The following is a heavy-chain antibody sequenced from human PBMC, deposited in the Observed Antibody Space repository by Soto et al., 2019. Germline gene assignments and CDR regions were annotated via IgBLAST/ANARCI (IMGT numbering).Heavy chain of an antibody. CDR2: ISSSSSYI. Sequence: PGGSLRLSGAASGFTFSSYSINWVRQAPGKGLEWVSSISSSSSYIYYADSVKGRFTISRDNAKNSLYLQMNSLRAEDTAVYYCARDGLIQVAGSNGYFGYCGQGTLVAFSS. CDR1: GFTFSSYS. CDR3: ARDGLIQVAGSNGYFGY. J-gene: IGHJ4*02. V-gene: IGHV3-21*01. D-gene: IGHD6-19*01.